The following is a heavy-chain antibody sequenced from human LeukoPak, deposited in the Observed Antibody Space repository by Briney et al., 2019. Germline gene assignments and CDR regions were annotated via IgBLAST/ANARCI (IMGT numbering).Heavy chain of an antibody. CDR3: AKEGNGDYYFDY. D-gene: IGHD4-17*01. CDR2: ISGSGGST. CDR1: GFTFSSYA. J-gene: IGHJ4*02. Sequence: GGSLRLSCAASGFTFSSYAMSWVRQAPGKGLEWVSAISGSGGSTYYADAVKGRFTISRDNSKNTLCLQMNSLRAEDTAVYYCAKEGNGDYYFDYWGQGTLVTVSS. V-gene: IGHV3-23*01.